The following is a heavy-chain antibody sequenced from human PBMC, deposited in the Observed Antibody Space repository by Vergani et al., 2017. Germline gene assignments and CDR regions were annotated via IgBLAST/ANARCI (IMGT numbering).Heavy chain of an antibody. D-gene: IGHD3-22*01. Sequence: QLQLQESGPGLVKPSETLSLTCTVSGGSISSTSYYWGWIRQPPGKGLEWIGSIYNSGSTYYNPSLKSRVTISVDTSKNQFSLKLSSVTAADTAVYYCAREPVHSSGYYWNYWGQGTLVTVSS. CDR2: IYNSGST. V-gene: IGHV4-39*02. J-gene: IGHJ4*02. CDR1: GGSISSTSYY. CDR3: AREPVHSSGYYWNY.